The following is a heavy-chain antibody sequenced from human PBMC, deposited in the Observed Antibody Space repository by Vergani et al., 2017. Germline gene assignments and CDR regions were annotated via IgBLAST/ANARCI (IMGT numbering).Heavy chain of an antibody. V-gene: IGHV4-34*01. D-gene: IGHD2-15*01. J-gene: IGHJ6*02. CDR1: GGSFSGYY. CDR3: AREGWGNYGMDV. CDR2: INHSGST. Sequence: QVQLQQWGAGLLKPSETLSLTCAVYGGSFSGYYWSWIRQPPGKGLEWIGEINHSGSTNYNPSLKSRVTISVDTSKNQFSLKLSSVTAADTAVYYCAREGWGNYGMDVWGQGTTVTVSS.